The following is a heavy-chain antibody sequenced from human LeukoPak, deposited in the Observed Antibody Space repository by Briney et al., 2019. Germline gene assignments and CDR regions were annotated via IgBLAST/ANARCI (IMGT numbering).Heavy chain of an antibody. CDR1: GFTVSSNY. CDR3: ARGGLFRPTPYYFDY. J-gene: IGHJ4*02. V-gene: IGHV3-53*01. D-gene: IGHD3-10*01. CDR2: IYSGGST. Sequence: GGSLRLSCAASGFTVSSNYMSWVRQAPGKGLEWVSVIYSGGSTYYADSVKGQFTISRDNSKNTLYLQMNSLRAEDTAVYYCARGGLFRPTPYYFDYWGQGTLVTVSS.